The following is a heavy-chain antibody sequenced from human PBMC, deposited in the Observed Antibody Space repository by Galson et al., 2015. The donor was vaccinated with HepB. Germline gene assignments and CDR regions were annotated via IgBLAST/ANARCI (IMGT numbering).Heavy chain of an antibody. CDR1: GFNFSGYY. CDR2: ISRSSSYT. CDR3: ASANYEFRGDPWDAFDI. D-gene: IGHD3-10*01. J-gene: IGHJ3*02. V-gene: IGHV3-11*03. Sequence: SLRLSCAASGFNFSGYYMTWIRQAPGKGLEWVSYISRSSSYTNYADSVKGRFTISRDNARDSLYLQMDSLRAEDTAVYYCASANYEFRGDPWDAFDIWGQGTMVTVSS.